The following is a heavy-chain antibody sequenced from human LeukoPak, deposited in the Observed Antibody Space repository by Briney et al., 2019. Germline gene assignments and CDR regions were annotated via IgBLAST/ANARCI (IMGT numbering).Heavy chain of an antibody. Sequence: GGSLRLSCAASGFTFSSYSMNWVRQAPGKGLEWVSFISSSGATYYADSVKGRFTISRDNAKSSVYLQLNSLRGEDTAVYYCARGSMIIVADWYFDLWGRGTLVTVSS. CDR1: GFTFSSYS. CDR3: ARGSMIIVADWYFDL. CDR2: ISSSGAT. D-gene: IGHD3-22*01. J-gene: IGHJ2*01. V-gene: IGHV3-48*01.